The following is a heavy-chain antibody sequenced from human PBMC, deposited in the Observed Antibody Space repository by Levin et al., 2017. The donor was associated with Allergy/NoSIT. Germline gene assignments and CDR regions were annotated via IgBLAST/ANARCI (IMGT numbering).Heavy chain of an antibody. J-gene: IGHJ4*02. CDR2: IYSDGTT. CDR1: GASISGYY. CDR3: AKTRYSTLFDF. D-gene: IGHD5-18*01. Sequence: PSETLSLTCTVSGASISGYYWSWIRQPPGKGLEWIGYIYSDGTTNYNPSLKSRVTISVDTSKNQFSLRMNSVTAADTAVYYCAKTRYSTLFDFWGQGILVTVSS. V-gene: IGHV4-59*01.